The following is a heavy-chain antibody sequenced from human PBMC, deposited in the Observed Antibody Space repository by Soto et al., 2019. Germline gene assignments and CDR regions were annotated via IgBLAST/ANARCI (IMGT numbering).Heavy chain of an antibody. Sequence: QLQLQASGPGLVKPSETLSLTCTVSGGSISSSSYYWGWIRQPQGQGLEWIGSTYYSGSTYYNPSLKCRVTISVDTSKNQFSLKLSSVTAADTAVYYCARKHSLPGWFDPWGQGTLVTVSS. CDR2: TYYSGST. V-gene: IGHV4-39*01. J-gene: IGHJ5*02. CDR3: ARKHSLPGWFDP. D-gene: IGHD3-3*02. CDR1: GGSISSSSYY.